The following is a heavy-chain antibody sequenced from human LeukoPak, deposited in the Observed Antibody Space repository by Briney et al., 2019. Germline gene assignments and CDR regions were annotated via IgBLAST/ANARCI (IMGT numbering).Heavy chain of an antibody. CDR3: AKENHMDV. CDR1: GFTFDDYA. D-gene: IGHD1-14*01. CDR2: ISGDGGST. Sequence: PGGSLRLSCAASGFTFDDYAMYSVCQAPGKGLEWVSLISGDGGSTYYADSVKGRFTISRDNSKNSLYLQMNSLRTKDTALYYCAKENHMDVSGEGTTVTVSS. V-gene: IGHV3-43*02. J-gene: IGHJ6*03.